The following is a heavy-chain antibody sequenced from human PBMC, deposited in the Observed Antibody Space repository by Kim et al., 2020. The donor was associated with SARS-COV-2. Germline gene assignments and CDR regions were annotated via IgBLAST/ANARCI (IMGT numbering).Heavy chain of an antibody. D-gene: IGHD2-21*01. J-gene: IGHJ6*02. CDR1: GLTFSSEA. CDR2: IGPSGGPT. CDR3: AKGVKRPDA. Sequence: GGSLRLSCAASGLTFSSEAMTWARQAPGKGLEWVSTIGPSGGPTYYADSVKGRFTISRDNSKNTLYLQMNSLTVEDTAVYYCAKGVKRPDAWGQGTT. V-gene: IGHV3-23*01.